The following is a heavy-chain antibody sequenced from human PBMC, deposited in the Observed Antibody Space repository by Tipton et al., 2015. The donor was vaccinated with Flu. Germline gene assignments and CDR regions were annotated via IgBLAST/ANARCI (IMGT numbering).Heavy chain of an antibody. D-gene: IGHD5-12*01. J-gene: IGHJ4*02. V-gene: IGHV3-66*01. Sequence: SLRLSCAASGFTVSSNYMSWVRQAPGKGLEWVSVIYSGGSTYYADSVKGRFTISRDNSKNTLYLQMNSLRAEDTAVYYCASPNSGYDYHFDYWGQGTLVTVPS. CDR2: IYSGGST. CDR3: ASPNSGYDYHFDY. CDR1: GFTVSSNY.